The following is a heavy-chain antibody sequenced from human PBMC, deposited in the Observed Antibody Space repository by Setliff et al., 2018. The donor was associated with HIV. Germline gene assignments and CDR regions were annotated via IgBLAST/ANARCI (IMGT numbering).Heavy chain of an antibody. CDR2: MYISGTT. CDR3: ARTRGYTYGYIDY. CDR1: DDPISIYY. D-gene: IGHD5-18*01. Sequence: PSETLSLTCGVSDDPISIYYWTWIRQPAGKGLEWIGRMYISGTTNYNPSLKSRVTMSVDTSKNQFSLKLSSVTAADTAIYYCARTRGYTYGYIDYWGQGTLVTVSS. V-gene: IGHV4-4*07. J-gene: IGHJ4*02.